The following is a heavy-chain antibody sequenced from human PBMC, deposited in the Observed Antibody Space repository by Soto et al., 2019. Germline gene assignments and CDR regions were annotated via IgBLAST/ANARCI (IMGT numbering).Heavy chain of an antibody. J-gene: IGHJ4*02. V-gene: IGHV3-7*01. D-gene: IGHD5-12*01. CDR3: ARRLGGYDSY. Sequence: EVQLVESGGGLVQPGGSLRLSCAASGFTFSNYWMSWVRQAPGKGLEWVANIKEDGSIKYYVDSVKGRFTISRDNAKNSVHLQMNSRRVEDTAVYYCARRLGGYDSYWGQGTLVTVSS. CDR2: IKEDGSIK. CDR1: GFTFSNYW.